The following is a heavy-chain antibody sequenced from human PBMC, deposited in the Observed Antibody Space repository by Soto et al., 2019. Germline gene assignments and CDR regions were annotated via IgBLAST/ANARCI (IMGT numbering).Heavy chain of an antibody. CDR2: ISGSGDST. CDR1: GFTFSSYA. V-gene: IGHV3-23*01. CDR3: ATGHSYAPFDP. D-gene: IGHD3-16*01. J-gene: IGHJ5*02. Sequence: GGSLRLSCAASGFTFSSYAMSWVRQAPGKGLEWISGISGSGDSTYYADSVKGRFTISRDNSKNTLYLQMNNLRAEDTAVYYCATGHSYAPFDPWGQGTLVTVSS.